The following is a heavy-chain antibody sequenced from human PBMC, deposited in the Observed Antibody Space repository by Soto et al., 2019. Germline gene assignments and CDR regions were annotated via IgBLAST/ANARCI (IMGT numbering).Heavy chain of an antibody. CDR2: ISYDGSNK. V-gene: IGHV3-30*18. CDR3: AKDRSGSHYYYFYYCMDV. D-gene: IGHD1-26*01. J-gene: IGHJ6*02. Sequence: HPGGSLRLSCAASGFTFSSYGMHWVRQAPGKGLEWVAVISYDGSNKYYADSVKGRFTISRDNSKNTLYLQMNSLRAEDTAVYYCAKDRSGSHYYYFYYCMDVWGQGTTVTVSS. CDR1: GFTFSSYG.